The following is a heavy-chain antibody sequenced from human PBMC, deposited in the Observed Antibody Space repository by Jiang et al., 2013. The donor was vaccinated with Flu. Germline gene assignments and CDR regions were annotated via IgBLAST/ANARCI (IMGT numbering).Heavy chain of an antibody. J-gene: IGHJ4*02. CDR2: IYWDDDK. D-gene: IGHD3-22*01. Sequence: KPTQTLTLTCTFSGFSLSTNGVGVGWIRQSPGKALEWLALIYWDDDKPYSPSLRSRLTITKDTSKNQVVLRMTNMDPVDTATYYCAHSLWRDSGSYSGMRFDYWGQGTPVT. V-gene: IGHV2-5*02. CDR1: GFSLSTNGVG. CDR3: AHSLWRDSGSYSGMRFDY.